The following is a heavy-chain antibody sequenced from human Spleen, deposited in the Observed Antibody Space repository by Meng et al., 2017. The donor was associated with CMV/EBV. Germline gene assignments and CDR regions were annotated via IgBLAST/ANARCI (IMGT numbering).Heavy chain of an antibody. D-gene: IGHD2-8*02. CDR3: AKLGGGGVSVGPTDITDY. J-gene: IGHJ4*02. CDR2: IGSSDSHI. CDR1: GFTFSKYS. V-gene: IGHV3-21*01. Sequence: GGSMRLSCAASGFTFSKYSMNWVRQAPGKGLEWVSSIGSSDSHIYYAASVKGRFTISRDNAKNSLYLQMNSLRADDTAVYYCAKLGGGGVSVGPTDITDYWGQGTLVTVSS.